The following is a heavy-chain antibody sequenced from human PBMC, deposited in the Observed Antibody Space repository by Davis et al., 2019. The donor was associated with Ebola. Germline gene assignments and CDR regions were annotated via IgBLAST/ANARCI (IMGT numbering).Heavy chain of an antibody. Sequence: SETLSLTCTVSGGSISSSSYYWGWIRQPPGKGLEWIGSIYYSGSTNYNPSLKSRVTISVDTSKNQFSLKLSSVTAADTAVYYCARDSGLRVYFDYWGQGTLVTVSS. D-gene: IGHD3-10*01. CDR2: IYYSGST. CDR3: ARDSGLRVYFDY. V-gene: IGHV4-39*07. J-gene: IGHJ4*02. CDR1: GGSISSSSYY.